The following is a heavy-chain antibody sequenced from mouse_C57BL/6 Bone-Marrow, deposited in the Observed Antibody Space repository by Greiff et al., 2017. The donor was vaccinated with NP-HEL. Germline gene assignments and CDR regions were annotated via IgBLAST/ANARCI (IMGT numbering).Heavy chain of an antibody. CDR3: ASYYYGSPWFAY. CDR1: GFTFSSYG. CDR2: ISSGGSYT. V-gene: IGHV5-6*01. Sequence: EVQVVESGGDLVKPGGSLKLSCAASGFTFSSYGMSWVRQTPDKRLEWVATISSGGSYTYYPDSVKGRFTISRDNAKNTLYLQMSSLKSEDTAMYYCASYYYGSPWFAYWGQGTLVTVSA. D-gene: IGHD1-1*01. J-gene: IGHJ3*01.